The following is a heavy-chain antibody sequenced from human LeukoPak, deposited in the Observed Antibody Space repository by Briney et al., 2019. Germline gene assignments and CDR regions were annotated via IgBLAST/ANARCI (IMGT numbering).Heavy chain of an antibody. J-gene: IGHJ4*02. CDR3: VRDNYSYRLDV. V-gene: IGHV3-48*03. CDR1: GFTFSSYE. CDR2: ISSSGSTI. Sequence: TGGSLRLSCAASGFTFSSYEMNWVRQAPGKGLEWVSYISSSGSTIYYADSVKGRFTISRDNAKNSLYLQMNSLRAEDTAVYYCVRDNYSYRLDVWGQGTLVTVSS. D-gene: IGHD2-21*01.